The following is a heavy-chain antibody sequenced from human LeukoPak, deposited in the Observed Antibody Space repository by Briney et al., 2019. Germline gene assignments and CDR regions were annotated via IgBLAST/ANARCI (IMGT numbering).Heavy chain of an antibody. D-gene: IGHD3-16*02. Sequence: SETLSLTCTVSGGSIRSSYYYWGWIRQPPGKGLEWIGSIYDSGSTYYNPSLKSRVTISVDTSKNQFSLKLSSVTAADTAVYYCARADYVWGSYRYTTFDYWGQGTLVTVSS. V-gene: IGHV4-39*01. CDR1: GGSIRSSYYY. CDR3: ARADYVWGSYRYTTFDY. CDR2: IYDSGST. J-gene: IGHJ4*02.